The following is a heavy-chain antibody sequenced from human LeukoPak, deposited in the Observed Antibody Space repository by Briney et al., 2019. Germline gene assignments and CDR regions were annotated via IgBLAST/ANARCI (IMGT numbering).Heavy chain of an antibody. D-gene: IGHD2-21*02. V-gene: IGHV3-30*02. CDR1: GFTFNDYA. CDR3: ANSGGDCYCAFDI. CDR2: IRYDGSNK. J-gene: IGHJ3*02. Sequence: GGSLRLSCAASGFTFNDYAMHWVRQAPGKGLEWVAFIRYDGSNKYYADSVKGRFTISRDNSKNTLYLQMNSLRAEDTAVYYCANSGGDCYCAFDIWGQGTMVTVSS.